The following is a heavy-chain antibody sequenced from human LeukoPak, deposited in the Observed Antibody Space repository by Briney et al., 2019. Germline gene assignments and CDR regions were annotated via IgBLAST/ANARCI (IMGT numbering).Heavy chain of an antibody. D-gene: IGHD3-9*01. V-gene: IGHV1-18*01. CDR2: IITYNGNT. Sequence: VASVKVSCKASGYTFSSYGLTWVRQAPGQGLEWMGRIITYNGNTNYAQKLQGRVTMTTDTSTSTAYMELRSLRSDDTAVYYCAKTAMGYFALGAYWGQGTLVTVSS. CDR1: GYTFSSYG. CDR3: AKTAMGYFALGAY. J-gene: IGHJ4*02.